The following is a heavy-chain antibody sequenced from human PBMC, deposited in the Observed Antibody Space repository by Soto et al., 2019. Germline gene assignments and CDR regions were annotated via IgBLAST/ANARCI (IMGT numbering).Heavy chain of an antibody. Sequence: PSETLSLTCAVSGGSSSSSNWWSWVRQPPGKGLEGIGEIYHSGSTNYNPPLKSRVTISVDTSKNQFSLKLSSVTAAATAVYYCARGGAGYYCYSDTDVWGQGTTVA. D-gene: IGHD6-19*01. V-gene: IGHV4-4*02. CDR2: IYHSGST. J-gene: IGHJ6*02. CDR1: GGSSSSSNW. CDR3: ARGGAGYYCYSDTDV.